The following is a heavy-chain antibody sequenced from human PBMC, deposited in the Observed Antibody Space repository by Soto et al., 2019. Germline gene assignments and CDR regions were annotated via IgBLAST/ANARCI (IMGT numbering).Heavy chain of an antibody. CDR1: GFTFSSYG. CDR3: AKDRRAGGNYGFYSDF. Sequence: EVQLLESGGGLVQPGGSLGLSCAASGFTFSSYGLTWVRQAPGKGVEWVSFSSATGAGTYYAASVKGRFTISRDNSKHTLYLQMTSPRADDTAVYYCAKDRRAGGNYGFYSDFWGQGALVIVSS. J-gene: IGHJ4*02. D-gene: IGHD1-7*01. V-gene: IGHV3-23*01. CDR2: SSATGAGT.